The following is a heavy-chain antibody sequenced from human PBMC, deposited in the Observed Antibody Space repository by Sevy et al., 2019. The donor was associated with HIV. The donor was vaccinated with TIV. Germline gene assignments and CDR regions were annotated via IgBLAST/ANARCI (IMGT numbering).Heavy chain of an antibody. CDR2: ISYDGSEK. Sequence: GGSLRLSCVASGFTFSSYVMHWVRQAPGKGLEWVAVISYDGSEKYHADSVKGRFTISRDNSKNTLYLQMNSLRTEDTAVYYCARAQGVLLWFGEFPLWGQGTLVTVSS. CDR3: ARAQGVLLWFGEFPL. D-gene: IGHD3-10*01. CDR1: GFTFSSYV. J-gene: IGHJ4*02. V-gene: IGHV3-30*04.